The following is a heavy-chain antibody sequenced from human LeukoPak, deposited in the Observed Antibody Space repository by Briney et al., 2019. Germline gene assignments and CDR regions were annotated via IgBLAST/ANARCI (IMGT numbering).Heavy chain of an antibody. V-gene: IGHV4-34*01. CDR1: GGSFSGYY. CDR3: ARDRVTGYCSGGSCYRFDP. CDR2: INHSGST. Sequence: PSETLSLTCAVYGGSFSGYYWSWIRQPPGKGLKWIGEINHSGSTNYNPSLKSRVTISVDTSKNQFSLKLSSVTAADTAVYYCARDRVTGYCSGGSCYRFDPWGQGTLVTVSS. J-gene: IGHJ5*02. D-gene: IGHD2-15*01.